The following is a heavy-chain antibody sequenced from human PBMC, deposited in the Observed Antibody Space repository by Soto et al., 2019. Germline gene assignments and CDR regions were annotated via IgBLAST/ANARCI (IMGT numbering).Heavy chain of an antibody. CDR1: GGSFSGYY. CDR2: INHSGST. J-gene: IGHJ5*02. Sequence: KTSETLSLTCAVYGGSFSGYYWSWIRQPPGKGLEWIGEINHSGSTNYNPSLKSRVTISVDTSKNQFSLKLSSVTAADTAVYYCARRRIFGVVMNSWFDPWGQGTLVTVSS. CDR3: ARRRIFGVVMNSWFDP. V-gene: IGHV4-34*01. D-gene: IGHD3-3*01.